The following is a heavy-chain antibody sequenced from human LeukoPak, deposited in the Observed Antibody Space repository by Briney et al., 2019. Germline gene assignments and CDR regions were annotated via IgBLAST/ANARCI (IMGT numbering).Heavy chain of an antibody. CDR2: LNWNGAST. D-gene: IGHD4-17*01. Sequence: PGGSLRLSCAASGFTFDDYGLSWVRQVPGKGLEWVSGLNWNGASTGYADSVKGRFTISRDNAKNSLYLQMNSLRAEDTAVYYCAREGAYGDYEVDYWGQGTLVTVSS. CDR3: AREGAYGDYEVDY. CDR1: GFTFDDYG. V-gene: IGHV3-20*04. J-gene: IGHJ4*02.